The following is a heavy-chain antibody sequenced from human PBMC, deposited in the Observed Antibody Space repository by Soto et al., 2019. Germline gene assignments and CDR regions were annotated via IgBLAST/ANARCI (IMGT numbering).Heavy chain of an antibody. J-gene: IGHJ5*02. CDR3: ARDDQDLGRNLDL. D-gene: IGHD2-15*01. CDR2: IIPMFGTT. CDR1: GGTFSSYG. V-gene: IGHV1-69*01. Sequence: QVQLVQSGAEVKKPGSSVKVSCKASGGTFSSYGITWVRQAPGQGLEWMGGIIPMFGTTNYSQKFQGRVTLAADESTSTAYMDLSSLISEDTAVYYCARDDQDLGRNLDLWGQGTLVTVSS.